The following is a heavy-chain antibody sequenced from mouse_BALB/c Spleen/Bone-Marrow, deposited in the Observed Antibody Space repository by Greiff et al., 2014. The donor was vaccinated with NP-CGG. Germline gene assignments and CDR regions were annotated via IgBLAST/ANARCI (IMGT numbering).Heavy chain of an antibody. Sequence: EVHLVESGPELVKPGASVKVSCKASGYTFTNYNMYWVKQSHGKSLEWIGYIDPYSGSSRYNQNFKGKATLTVDKSSSTAYMHLNSLTSEDSAVYYCARRVYYDYYAMDYWGQGTSVTVSS. CDR2: IDPYSGSS. V-gene: IGHV1S135*01. CDR3: ARRVYYDYYAMDY. J-gene: IGHJ4*01. CDR1: GYTFTNYN. D-gene: IGHD1-1*01.